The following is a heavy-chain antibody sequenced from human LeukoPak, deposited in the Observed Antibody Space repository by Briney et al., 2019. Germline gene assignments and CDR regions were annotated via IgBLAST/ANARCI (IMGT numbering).Heavy chain of an antibody. CDR1: GFIFCSDA. J-gene: IGHJ4*02. Sequence: GGCLRLSCSPSGFIFCSDAMNWGCPGPGEGLEYVSAISGDGGTTYYADSVTGRFTISRDNSNNTLYLQMSSLRPEGTAVYYCVKDRYTLIGAGDYCGQGTLVTVSS. CDR3: VKDRYTLIGAGDY. D-gene: IGHD3-16*02. V-gene: IGHV3-64D*06. CDR2: ISGDGGTT.